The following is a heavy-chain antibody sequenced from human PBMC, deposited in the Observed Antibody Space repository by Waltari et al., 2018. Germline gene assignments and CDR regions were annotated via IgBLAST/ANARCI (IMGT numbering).Heavy chain of an antibody. D-gene: IGHD6-6*01. V-gene: IGHV6-1*01. CDR2: TYYRSKWYN. CDR1: GDSVSSNRAA. J-gene: IGHJ3*02. CDR3: ARVREWSLYSSSSERAFDI. Sequence: QVQLQQSGPGLVKPSQPLSLTCAIPGDSVSSNRAACNWISHSLSRGLEWLGRTYYRSKWYNDYAVSVKSRITINPDTSKNQFSLQLNSVTPEDTAVYYCARVREWSLYSSSSERAFDIWGQGTMVTVSS.